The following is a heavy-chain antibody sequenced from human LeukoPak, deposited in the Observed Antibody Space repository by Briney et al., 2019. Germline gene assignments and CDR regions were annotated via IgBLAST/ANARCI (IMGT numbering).Heavy chain of an antibody. V-gene: IGHV4-34*01. Sequence: SETLSLTCAVYGESLSKYYWTWIRQSPGKGLEWIGEINHRGSTNLNPSLKSRVTLSVDTSKHQFSLKLTSMTAADAAVYYCASSVGSTDYWGQGPLVTVSS. CDR3: ASSVGSTDY. CDR2: INHRGST. D-gene: IGHD1-26*01. J-gene: IGHJ4*02. CDR1: GESLSKYY.